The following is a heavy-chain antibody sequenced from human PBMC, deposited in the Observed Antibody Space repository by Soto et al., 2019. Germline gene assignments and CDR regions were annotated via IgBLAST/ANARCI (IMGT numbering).Heavy chain of an antibody. J-gene: IGHJ4*02. CDR3: AKDLDSTGWFPHGDF. V-gene: IGHV3-23*01. D-gene: IGHD3-22*01. CDR2: ISGSGGTT. CDR1: GFTFSNYA. Sequence: GGSLRLSCETSGFTFSNYAMKWVRQAPGKEPEWVSSISGSGGTTYYLDSVKGRFTISRDSSKNTLYLQMDSLRAEDTAVYYCAKDLDSTGWFPHGDFWGQGTLVTVSS.